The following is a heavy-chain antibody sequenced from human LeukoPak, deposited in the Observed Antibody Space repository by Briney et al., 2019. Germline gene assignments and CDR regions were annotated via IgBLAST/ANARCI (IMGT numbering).Heavy chain of an antibody. J-gene: IGHJ4*02. Sequence: ASVKVSCKASGHTFTGYYIHWARQAPGQGLEWMGWINPNSGGTNYAQKFQGRVTMTRDTSISTAYMELSRLRSDDTAVYYCARDRYSSGSILQTFAYWGQGTLVTVSS. D-gene: IGHD6-19*01. CDR1: GHTFTGYY. CDR3: ARDRYSSGSILQTFAY. V-gene: IGHV1-2*02. CDR2: INPNSGGT.